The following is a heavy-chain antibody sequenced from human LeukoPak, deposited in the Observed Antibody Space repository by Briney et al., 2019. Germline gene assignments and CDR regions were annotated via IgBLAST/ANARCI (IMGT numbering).Heavy chain of an antibody. CDR3: ARGSSAVDP. J-gene: IGHJ5*02. Sequence: GGPLRLSCAASGFTFSSYAMHWVRQAPGKGLEWVAVISYDGSNKYYADSVKGRFTISRDNSKNTLYLQMNSLRAEDTAVYYCARGSSAVDPWGQGTLVTVSS. CDR2: ISYDGSNK. V-gene: IGHV3-30-3*01. CDR1: GFTFSSYA. D-gene: IGHD6-6*01.